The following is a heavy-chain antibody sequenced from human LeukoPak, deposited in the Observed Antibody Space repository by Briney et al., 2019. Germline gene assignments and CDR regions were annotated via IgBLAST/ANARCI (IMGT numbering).Heavy chain of an antibody. D-gene: IGHD2-2*02. V-gene: IGHV1-8*01. Sequence: ASVKVSCKASGYTFTSYDINWVRQATGQGLEWMGWMNPNSGNTGYAQKFQGRVTMTRNTSISTAYMELSSLRSEDTAVYYCARHCSSTSCYIYYYGMDVWGQGTTVTVSS. CDR2: MNPNSGNT. CDR1: GYTFTSYD. CDR3: ARHCSSTSCYIYYYGMDV. J-gene: IGHJ6*02.